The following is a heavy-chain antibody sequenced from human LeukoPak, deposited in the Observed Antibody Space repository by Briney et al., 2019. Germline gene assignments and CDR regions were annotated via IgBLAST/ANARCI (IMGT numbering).Heavy chain of an antibody. CDR1: GFTFSSYS. D-gene: IGHD4-17*01. CDR3: AATVTTEAFDI. V-gene: IGHV3-21*04. Sequence: GGSLRLSCAASGFTFSSYSMNWVRQAPGKGLEWVSSISSSSSYIYYADSVKGRFTISRDIAKNSLYLQMNSLRAEDTAVYYCAATVTTEAFDIWGQGTMVTVSS. J-gene: IGHJ3*02. CDR2: ISSSSSYI.